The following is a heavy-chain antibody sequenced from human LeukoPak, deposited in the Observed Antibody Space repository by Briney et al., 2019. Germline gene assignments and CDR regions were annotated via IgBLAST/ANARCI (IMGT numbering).Heavy chain of an antibody. Sequence: GGSLRLSCAASGFTFSNYWMSWVRQAPGKGLEWVANKNQDGSEKYYVDSVKGRFTISRDHPKNSLYLQMNSRRAEDAAVYYCARDKSYGDSEDYWGQGTLVTVSS. V-gene: IGHV3-7*05. J-gene: IGHJ4*02. D-gene: IGHD4-17*01. CDR3: ARDKSYGDSEDY. CDR2: KNQDGSEK. CDR1: GFTFSNYW.